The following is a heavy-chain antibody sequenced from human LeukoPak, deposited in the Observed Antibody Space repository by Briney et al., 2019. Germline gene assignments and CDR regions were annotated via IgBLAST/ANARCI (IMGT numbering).Heavy chain of an antibody. CDR2: ITWNTFRI. D-gene: IGHD5-12*01. CDR3: ARSNSGYESELDDY. V-gene: IGHV3-9*01. Sequence: PGGSLRLSCAASGFKFEDYAMHWVRQAPGKGLEWVSSITWNTFRIGYAASVKGRFTISRDNAKNSLYLQMSSLRAEDTAVYYCARSNSGYESELDDYWGQGTLVTVSS. CDR1: GFKFEDYA. J-gene: IGHJ4*02.